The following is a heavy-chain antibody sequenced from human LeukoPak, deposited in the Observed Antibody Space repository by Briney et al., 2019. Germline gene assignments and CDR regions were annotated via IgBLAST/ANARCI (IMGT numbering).Heavy chain of an antibody. V-gene: IGHV4-34*01. CDR1: GGSFSGYL. Sequence: PSETLSLTCAVPGGSFSGYLWSWLRQPPGKGLEWVGEINYNGEVTNYNPSLKSRVTISVDTSKNQFSLKLSSVTAADTAVYYCARHGRMATIAPWGQGTLVTVSS. CDR3: ARHGRMATIAP. J-gene: IGHJ5*02. D-gene: IGHD5-12*01. CDR2: INYNGEVT.